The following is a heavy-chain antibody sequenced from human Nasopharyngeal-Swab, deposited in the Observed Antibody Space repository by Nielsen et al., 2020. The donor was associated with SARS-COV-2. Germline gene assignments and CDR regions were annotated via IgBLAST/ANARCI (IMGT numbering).Heavy chain of an antibody. CDR3: ARGSRFTIFGVVPDYYYGMDV. V-gene: IGHV4-4*07. CDR2: IYTSGST. CDR1: GGSISSYY. D-gene: IGHD3-3*01. Sequence: SETLSLTCTVSGGSISSYYWSWIRQPAGKGLEWIGRIYTSGSTNYNPSLKSRVTMSVDTSKNQFSLKLSSVTAADTAVCYCARGSRFTIFGVVPDYYYGMDVWGQGTTVTVSS. J-gene: IGHJ6*02.